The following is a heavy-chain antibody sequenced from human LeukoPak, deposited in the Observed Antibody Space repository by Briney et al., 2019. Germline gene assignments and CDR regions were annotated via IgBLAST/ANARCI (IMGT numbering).Heavy chain of an antibody. CDR2: ISYDGGNK. CDR3: ARDSRYIVVVPAAILDY. Sequence: PGGSLRLSCAASGFTFSSYAMHWVRQAPGKGLEWVAVISYDGGNKYYADSVKGRFTISRDNSKNTLYLQMNSLRAEDTAVYYCARDSRYIVVVPAAILDYWGQGTLVTVSS. V-gene: IGHV3-30-3*01. CDR1: GFTFSSYA. D-gene: IGHD2-2*02. J-gene: IGHJ4*02.